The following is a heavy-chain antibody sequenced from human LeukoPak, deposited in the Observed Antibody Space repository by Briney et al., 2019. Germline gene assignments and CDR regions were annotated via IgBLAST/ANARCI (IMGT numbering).Heavy chain of an antibody. CDR3: ATQWELQSSAFDI. Sequence: ASVKVSFKVSLYTLTELSMHWVRQAPGKGLEWMGGFDPEDGETIYAQKFQGRVTMTEDTSTDTAYMELSSLRSEDTAVYYCATQWELQSSAFDILGQGTMVTVSS. CDR1: LYTLTELS. J-gene: IGHJ3*02. CDR2: FDPEDGET. D-gene: IGHD1-26*01. V-gene: IGHV1-24*01.